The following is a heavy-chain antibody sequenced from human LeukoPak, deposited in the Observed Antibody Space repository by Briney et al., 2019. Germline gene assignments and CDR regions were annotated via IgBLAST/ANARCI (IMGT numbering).Heavy chain of an antibody. D-gene: IGHD1-26*01. CDR2: IYSSGNT. Sequence: SETLSLTCTVSGGSISSYYWSWIRQSAGKGLEWIGRIYSSGNTNYNPSLKSRVTMSVDTSKKQFSLKLNSVTAADTAVYFCARRVMMSGTGVPDTWLDPWGQGILVTVS. CDR1: GGSISSYY. J-gene: IGHJ5*02. CDR3: ARRVMMSGTGVPDTWLDP. V-gene: IGHV4-4*07.